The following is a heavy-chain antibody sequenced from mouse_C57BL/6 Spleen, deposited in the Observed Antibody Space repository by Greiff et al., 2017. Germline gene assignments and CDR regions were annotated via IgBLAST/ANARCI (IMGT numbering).Heavy chain of an antibody. V-gene: IGHV1-81*01. Sequence: VQLQQSGAELARPGASVKLSCKASGYTFTSYGISWVKQRTGQGLEWIGEIYPRSGNTYYNEKFKGKATLTADKSSSTAYMELRSLTSEDSAVYFCARHYGSSYGWFAYWGQGTLVTVSA. CDR3: ARHYGSSYGWFAY. J-gene: IGHJ3*01. CDR2: IYPRSGNT. D-gene: IGHD1-1*01. CDR1: GYTFTSYG.